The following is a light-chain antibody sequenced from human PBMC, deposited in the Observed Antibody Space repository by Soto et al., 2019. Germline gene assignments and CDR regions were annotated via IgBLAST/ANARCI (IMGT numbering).Light chain of an antibody. CDR2: AAS. Sequence: DIQMTQSPSSLSASVGDRVAITFRASQSISSYLNWYQQKPGKAPKLLIYAASSLQSGVPSRFSGSGSGTDFTLTISSLQPEHFATYYCQQSYSTLITFGQGTRLEIK. J-gene: IGKJ5*01. CDR3: QQSYSTLIT. V-gene: IGKV1-39*01. CDR1: QSISSY.